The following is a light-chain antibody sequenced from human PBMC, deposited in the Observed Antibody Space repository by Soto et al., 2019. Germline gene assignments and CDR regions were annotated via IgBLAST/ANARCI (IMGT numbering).Light chain of an antibody. CDR1: QSVSSSY. CDR2: GAS. Sequence: ELVVTQSPGTPSLSPGERATLSCRSSQSVSSSYLAWYQQKPGQAHRLLIYGASSRATGIPDRCSGSGSGKDFTLTISRLEPEDFAVYDCQQYGSSAWTFGQGTKVETK. CDR3: QQYGSSAWT. V-gene: IGKV3-20*01. J-gene: IGKJ1*01.